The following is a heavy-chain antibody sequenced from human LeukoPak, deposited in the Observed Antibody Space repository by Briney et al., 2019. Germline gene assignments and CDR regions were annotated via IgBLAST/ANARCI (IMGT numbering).Heavy chain of an antibody. CDR2: ISYDGKSK. V-gene: IGHV3-30*18. Sequence: PGGSLRLSCAASGSTFSSLAMHCVRQAPGKGLEWAARISYDGKSKDYADSVKGRFTVSRDNSKNTLYLQMNSLTAEDTAVYYCAKDSVCSSTRCSNNWFDPWGQGTLVTASS. CDR3: AKDSVCSSTRCSNNWFDP. D-gene: IGHD2-2*01. J-gene: IGHJ5*02. CDR1: GSTFSSLA.